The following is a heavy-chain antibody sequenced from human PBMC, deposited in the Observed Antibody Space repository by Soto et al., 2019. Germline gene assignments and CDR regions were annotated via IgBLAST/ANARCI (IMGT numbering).Heavy chain of an antibody. CDR3: ARDDLYYYDSSGYYDY. V-gene: IGHV3-30-3*01. J-gene: IGHJ4*02. CDR1: GFTFSSYA. D-gene: IGHD3-22*01. Sequence: QVQLVESGGGVVQPGRSLRLSCAASGFTFSSYAMHWVRQAPGKGLEWVAVISYDGSNKYYADSVKGRFTISRDNSKNTLYLQMNSLRAEDTAVYYCARDDLYYYDSSGYYDYWGQGTLVTVSS. CDR2: ISYDGSNK.